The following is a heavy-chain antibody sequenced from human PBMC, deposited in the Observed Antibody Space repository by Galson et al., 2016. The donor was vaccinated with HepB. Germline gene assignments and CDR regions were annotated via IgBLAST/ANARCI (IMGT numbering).Heavy chain of an antibody. CDR1: GGSISSGYYY. CDR2: ISYSGST. CDR3: ARDHCTGGVCYSSPWYYGMDV. D-gene: IGHD2-8*02. J-gene: IGHJ6*02. V-gene: IGHV4-31*03. Sequence: LTCTVSGGSISSGYYYWSWIRQLPGKGLEWIGYISYSGSTDYNPSLQSRVTISADTSKNQSSLMLSSVTAADTAVYFCARDHCTGGVCYSSPWYYGMDVWGQGTTVTVSS.